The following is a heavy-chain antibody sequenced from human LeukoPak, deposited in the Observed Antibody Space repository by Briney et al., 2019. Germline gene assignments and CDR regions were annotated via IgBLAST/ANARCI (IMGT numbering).Heavy chain of an antibody. CDR3: ARDRVRGIIMTPYFHY. CDR1: GYSISSDYY. Sequence: SETLSLTCTVSGYSISSDYYWGWIRQPPGKGLEWIGSIYHSGNTYYNPSLKSRVTISVDTSKNQFSLKLSSVTAADTAVYYCARDRVRGIIMTPYFHYWGQGTLVTVSS. D-gene: IGHD3-10*01. CDR2: IYHSGNT. J-gene: IGHJ4*02. V-gene: IGHV4-38-2*02.